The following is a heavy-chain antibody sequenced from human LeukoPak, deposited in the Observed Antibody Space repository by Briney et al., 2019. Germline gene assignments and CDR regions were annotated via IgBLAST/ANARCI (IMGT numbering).Heavy chain of an antibody. Sequence: GGSLRLSCAASGFTVSSNYMSWVRQAPGKGLEWVSVIYSRGSTYYADSVKGRFTISRDNSKNTLYLQMNSLRAEDTAVYYCARGGRKNYYYYYMDVWGKGTTVTVSS. J-gene: IGHJ6*03. CDR3: ARGGRKNYYYYYMDV. CDR1: GFTVSSNY. V-gene: IGHV3-53*01. CDR2: IYSRGST.